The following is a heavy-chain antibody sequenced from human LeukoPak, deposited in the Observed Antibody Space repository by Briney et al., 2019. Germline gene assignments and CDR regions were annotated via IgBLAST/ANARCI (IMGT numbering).Heavy chain of an antibody. Sequence: GGSLRLSCSASGFTFSDYDVNWIRQAPGKGLEWVSYIRSDGSTIYDADSVKGRFFISRDNARNSLYLQMNSLRAEDTAVYYCAREGRGYYGDFDYWGQGTLVTVSS. V-gene: IGHV3-11*01. CDR3: AREGRGYYGDFDY. J-gene: IGHJ4*02. CDR1: GFTFSDYD. CDR2: IRSDGSTI. D-gene: IGHD3-22*01.